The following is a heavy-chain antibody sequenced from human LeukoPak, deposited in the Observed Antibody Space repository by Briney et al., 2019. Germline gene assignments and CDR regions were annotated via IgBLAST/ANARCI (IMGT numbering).Heavy chain of an antibody. CDR1: GFTFSSYA. D-gene: IGHD1-26*01. CDR3: AKEELLVGASGIDY. CDR2: ISGSGGST. V-gene: IGHV3-23*01. Sequence: GGSLRLSCAASGFTFSSYAMSWVRQAPGKGLEWVSAISGSGGSTYYADSVKGRFTISRDNSKNTLYLQMNSLRAEDTAVYHCAKEELLVGASGIDYWGQGTLVTVSS. J-gene: IGHJ4*02.